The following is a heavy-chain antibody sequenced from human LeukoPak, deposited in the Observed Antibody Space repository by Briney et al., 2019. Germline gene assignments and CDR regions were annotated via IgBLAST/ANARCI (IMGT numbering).Heavy chain of an antibody. CDR1: GYTFTSYD. D-gene: IGHD4-23*01. CDR2: ISAYNGNT. Sequence: ASVKVSCKASGYTFTSYDINWVRQAPGQGLEWMGWISAYNGNTNYAQKLQGRVTMTTDTSTSTAYMELRSLRSDDTAVYYCARDFVTVVTPGYDPWGQGTLVTVSS. V-gene: IGHV1-18*01. J-gene: IGHJ5*02. CDR3: ARDFVTVVTPGYDP.